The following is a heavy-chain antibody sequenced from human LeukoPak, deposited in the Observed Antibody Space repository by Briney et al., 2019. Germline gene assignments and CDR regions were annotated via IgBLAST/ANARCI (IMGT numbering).Heavy chain of an antibody. CDR1: GFTVSSNY. Sequence: GGSLRLSCAASGFTVSSNYMNWVRQAPGKGLEWVSVIYSGGSTYYADSVKGRFTISRDNSKNTLYLQMNSLRAEDTAVYYCARHDFWSGYYSYFDYWGQGTLVTVSS. V-gene: IGHV3-53*01. D-gene: IGHD3-3*01. CDR2: IYSGGST. CDR3: ARHDFWSGYYSYFDY. J-gene: IGHJ4*02.